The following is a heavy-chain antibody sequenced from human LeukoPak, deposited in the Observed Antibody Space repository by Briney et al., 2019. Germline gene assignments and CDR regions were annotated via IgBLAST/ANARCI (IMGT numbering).Heavy chain of an antibody. CDR3: AKGSGYDTDFDY. CDR2: VSGSGDNT. V-gene: IGHV3-23*01. D-gene: IGHD3-9*01. J-gene: IGHJ4*02. CDR1: GFTFSTYV. Sequence: GGSLRLSCAASGFTFSTYVMSWVRQAPGKGLEWVSGVSGSGDNTYYADSVKGRFTVSRDNSKNTLYLQMNSLRAEDTAIYYCAKGSGYDTDFDYWGQGTLVTVSS.